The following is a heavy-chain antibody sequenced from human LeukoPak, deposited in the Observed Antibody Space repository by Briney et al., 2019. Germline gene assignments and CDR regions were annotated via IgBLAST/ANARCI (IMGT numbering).Heavy chain of an antibody. CDR1: GGSLSNYY. CDR2: IYFNGET. D-gene: IGHD2-2*02. CDR3: ARGPRYTLEMGYFDS. Sequence: SETLSLTCTVSGGSLSNYYWSWIRQPAGKGLEWIGRIYFNGETDYNASLKSRVIMSVDKSKNLFSLKLNFMTAAAPAVYFCARGPRYTLEMGYFDSWGQGTLVTVSS. J-gene: IGHJ4*02. V-gene: IGHV4-4*07.